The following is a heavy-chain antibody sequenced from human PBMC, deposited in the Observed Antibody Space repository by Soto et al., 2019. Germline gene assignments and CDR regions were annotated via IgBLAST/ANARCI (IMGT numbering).Heavy chain of an antibody. V-gene: IGHV2-5*02. D-gene: IGHD3-3*01. CDR3: AHRVLRTVFGLVTTTAIYFDF. CDR2: IYWDDDK. CDR1: GFSLTTSGVG. Sequence: QITLNESGPTQVKPRQTLTLTCTFSGFSLTTSGVGVGWIRQPPGKAPEWLALIYWDDDKRYSPSLKSRLTITKATSKNQVVLTMADLDPADTATYYCAHRVLRTVFGLVTTTAIYFDFWGQGTPVAVSS. J-gene: IGHJ4*02.